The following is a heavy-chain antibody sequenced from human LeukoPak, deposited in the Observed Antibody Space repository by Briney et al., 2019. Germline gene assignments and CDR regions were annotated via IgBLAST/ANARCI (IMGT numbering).Heavy chain of an antibody. CDR1: GLTFTRYW. CDR3: ARGMRGSSAFDY. D-gene: IGHD3-16*01. Sequence: GGSLRLSCAASGLTFTRYWMHWVRQAPGKGLVWVSRINSAGNTTDYAESVKGRFSISRDNSKNTLFLQMNNLRVEDTAVYYCARGMRGSSAFDYWGQGTLVTVSS. J-gene: IGHJ4*02. V-gene: IGHV3-74*01. CDR2: INSAGNTT.